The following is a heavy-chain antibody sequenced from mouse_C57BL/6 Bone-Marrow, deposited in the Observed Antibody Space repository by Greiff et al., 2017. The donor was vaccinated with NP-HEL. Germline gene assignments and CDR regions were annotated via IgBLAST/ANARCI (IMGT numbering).Heavy chain of an antibody. J-gene: IGHJ2*01. D-gene: IGHD4-1*01. Sequence: EVQGVESGGDLVKPGGSLKLSCAASGFTFSSYGMSWVRQSPDKRLEWVATISSGGSYTYYPDSVKGRFTISRDNAKNTLYLQMSSLKSEDTAMYYCASLTGTYYFDYWGQGTTLTVSS. CDR1: GFTFSSYG. V-gene: IGHV5-6*01. CDR3: ASLTGTYYFDY. CDR2: ISSGGSYT.